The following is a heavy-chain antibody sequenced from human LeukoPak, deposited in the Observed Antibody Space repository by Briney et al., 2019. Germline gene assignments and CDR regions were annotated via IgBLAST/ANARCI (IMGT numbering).Heavy chain of an antibody. J-gene: IGHJ6*02. CDR1: GFTVSSNY. V-gene: IGHV3-66*01. D-gene: IGHD6-13*01. Sequence: GGSLRLSCAASGFTVSSNYMSWVRQAPGKGLEWVSVIYSGGSTYYADSVKGRFTISRDNSKNTLYLQMNSLRAEDTAVYYCARDISPYSSSWYSAYYYGMDVWGQGTTVTVSS. CDR2: IYSGGST. CDR3: ARDISPYSSSWYSAYYYGMDV.